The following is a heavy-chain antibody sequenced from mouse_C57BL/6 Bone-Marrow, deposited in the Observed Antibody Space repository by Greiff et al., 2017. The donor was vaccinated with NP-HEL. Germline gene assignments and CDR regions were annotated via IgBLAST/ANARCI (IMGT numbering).Heavy chain of an antibody. CDR3: ARGDGYYDYFDY. V-gene: IGHV1-81*01. J-gene: IGHJ2*01. CDR2: IYPRSGNT. CDR1: GYTFTSYG. D-gene: IGHD2-3*01. Sequence: VQLQQSGAELARPGASVKLSCKASGYTFTSYGISWVKQRTGQGLEWIGEIYPRSGNTYYNEKFKGKATLTADKSSSTAYMELRSLTSEYSAVYFCARGDGYYDYFDYWGQGTTLTVSS.